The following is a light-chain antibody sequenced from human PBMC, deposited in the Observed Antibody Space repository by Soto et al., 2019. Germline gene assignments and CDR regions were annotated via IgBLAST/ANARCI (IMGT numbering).Light chain of an antibody. CDR2: EVS. J-gene: IGLJ1*01. Sequence: QSALTQPASVSGSPGQSITISCTGTSSDVGGYNYVSWYQQHPGKAPKLMIDEVSNRPSGVSNRFSGSKSGNTASLTISGLHAEDEDDYYCSSYTSSSPYVFGTGTKVTVL. CDR1: SSDVGGYNY. V-gene: IGLV2-14*01. CDR3: SSYTSSSPYV.